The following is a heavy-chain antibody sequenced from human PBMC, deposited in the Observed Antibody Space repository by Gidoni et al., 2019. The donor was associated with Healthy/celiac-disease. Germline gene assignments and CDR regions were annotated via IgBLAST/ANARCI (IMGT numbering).Heavy chain of an antibody. CDR3: ARRRQGPRVFDI. V-gene: IGHV4-59*01. Sequence: QVQLQESGPGLVKPSETLSLTCTVSGGSISSYYWSWIRQPPGKGLEWIGYIYYSGSTTYNPALKSRVTISVDTSKNQFSLKLSAVTAADTAVYYCARRRQGPRVFDIWGQGTMVTVSS. CDR2: IYYSGST. J-gene: IGHJ3*02. CDR1: GGSISSYY.